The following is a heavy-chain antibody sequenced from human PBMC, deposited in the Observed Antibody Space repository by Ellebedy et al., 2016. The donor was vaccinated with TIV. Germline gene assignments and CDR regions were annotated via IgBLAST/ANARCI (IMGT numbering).Heavy chain of an antibody. Sequence: AASVKVSCKASGYTFTGYYINWVRQFPGQGLEWMGGTFPIFGTANYAQKFQGRVTITADESKSTAYMELSSLRSEYTAVYYCAQNDYGDYGWYFDLWGRGTLVTVSS. CDR3: AQNDYGDYGWYFDL. V-gene: IGHV1-69*13. J-gene: IGHJ2*01. CDR2: TFPIFGTA. D-gene: IGHD4-17*01. CDR1: GYTFTGYY.